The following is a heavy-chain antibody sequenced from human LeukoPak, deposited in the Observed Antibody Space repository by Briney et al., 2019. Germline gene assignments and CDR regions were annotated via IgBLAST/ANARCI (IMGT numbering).Heavy chain of an antibody. CDR1: GGSISSSSYY. CDR3: ARGKRGYSSSWVQNYFDY. CDR2: IYYSGST. V-gene: IGHV4-39*01. D-gene: IGHD6-13*01. Sequence: SETLSLTCTVSGGSISSSSYYWGWIRQPPGKGLEWIGSIYYSGSTYYNPSLKSRVTISVDTSKNQFSLKLSSVTAADTAVYYCARGKRGYSSSWVQNYFDYWGQGTLVTVSS. J-gene: IGHJ4*02.